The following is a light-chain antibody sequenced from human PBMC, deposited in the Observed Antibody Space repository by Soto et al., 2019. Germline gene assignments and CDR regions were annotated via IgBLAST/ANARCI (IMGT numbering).Light chain of an antibody. CDR1: SSDVGSYNL. CDR3: CSYGGSTTYVV. Sequence: QSALTQPASVSGSPGQSITISCTGTSSDVGSYNLVSWYQQHPGKAPKLMIYEDIKRPSGVSNRFSGSKSGNTASLTISGLQAEDEAEYHCCSYGGSTTYVVFGGGTKLTVL. CDR2: EDI. J-gene: IGLJ2*01. V-gene: IGLV2-23*01.